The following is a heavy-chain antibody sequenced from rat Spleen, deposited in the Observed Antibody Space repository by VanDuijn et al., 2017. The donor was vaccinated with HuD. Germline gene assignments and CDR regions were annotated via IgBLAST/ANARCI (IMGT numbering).Heavy chain of an antibody. V-gene: IGHV5-25*01. CDR3: ARSVFDY. CDR1: GFTFSSYY. CDR2: INTGGGNT. Sequence: EVQLVESDGGLVQPGRSMKLSCAASGFTFSSYYMAWVRQAPKKGLEWVASINTGGGNTYYRDSVKGRFTISRDNAKSILYLQMDSLRSEDTATYYCARSVFDYWGQGVMVTVSS. J-gene: IGHJ2*01.